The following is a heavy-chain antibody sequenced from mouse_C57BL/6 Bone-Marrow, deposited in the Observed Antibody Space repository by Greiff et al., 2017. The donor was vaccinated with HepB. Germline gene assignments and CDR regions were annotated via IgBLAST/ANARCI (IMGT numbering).Heavy chain of an antibody. CDR3: ARNSNPIYYAMDY. Sequence: DVMLVESGGGLVQPGGSLKLSCAASGFTFSDYYMYWVRQTPEKRLEWVAYISNGGGSTYYPDTVKGRFTISRDNAKNTLYLQMSRLKSEDTAMYYCARNSNPIYYAMDYWGQGTSVTVSS. V-gene: IGHV5-12*01. CDR1: GFTFSDYY. D-gene: IGHD2-5*01. CDR2: ISNGGGST. J-gene: IGHJ4*01.